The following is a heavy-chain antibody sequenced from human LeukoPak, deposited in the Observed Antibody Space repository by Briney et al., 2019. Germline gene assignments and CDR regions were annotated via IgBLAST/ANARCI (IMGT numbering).Heavy chain of an antibody. CDR2: IYTSGGT. J-gene: IGHJ6*03. V-gene: IGHV4-4*07. CDR1: GGSISSYY. D-gene: IGHD3-10*01. Sequence: SETLSLTCTVSGGSISSYYWSWIRQPAGKGLEWIGRIYTSGGTNYNPSLKSRVTMSVDTSKNQFSLKLSSVTAADTAVYYCAREVGQYYYGSGSPGSMDVWGKGTTVTISS. CDR3: AREVGQYYYGSGSPGSMDV.